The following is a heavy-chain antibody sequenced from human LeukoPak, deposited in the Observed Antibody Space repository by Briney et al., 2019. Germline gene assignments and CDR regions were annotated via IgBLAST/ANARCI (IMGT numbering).Heavy chain of an antibody. Sequence: GGSLRLSCAASGFTFSGYSMNWVRQAPGKGLEWVSSISSSSSYIYYADSVKGRFTISRDNAKNSLYLQMNSLRAEDTAVYYCARDGAYCGGDCSGFYFDYWGQGTLVTVSS. J-gene: IGHJ4*02. V-gene: IGHV3-21*01. CDR3: ARDGAYCGGDCSGFYFDY. CDR1: GFTFSGYS. D-gene: IGHD2-21*02. CDR2: ISSSSSYI.